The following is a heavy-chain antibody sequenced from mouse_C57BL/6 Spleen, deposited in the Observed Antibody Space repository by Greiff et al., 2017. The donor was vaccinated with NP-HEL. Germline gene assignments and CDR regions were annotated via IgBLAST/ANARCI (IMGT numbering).Heavy chain of an antibody. D-gene: IGHD1-1*01. CDR1: GFSLTSYG. V-gene: IGHV2-2*01. CDR2: IWSGGST. J-gene: IGHJ4*01. CDR3: ARDAAYYGSSYVYYAMDY. Sequence: VQRVESGPGLVRPSQSLSITCTVSGFSLTSYGVHWVRQSPGKGLEWLGVIWSGGSTDYNAAFISRLSISKDNSKSQVFFKMNSLQADDTAIYYCARDAAYYGSSYVYYAMDYWGQGTSVTVSS.